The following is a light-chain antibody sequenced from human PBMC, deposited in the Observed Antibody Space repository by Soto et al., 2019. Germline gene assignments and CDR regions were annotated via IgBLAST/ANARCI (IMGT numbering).Light chain of an antibody. CDR2: AAS. V-gene: IGKV3-20*01. Sequence: EIVLTQSPGTLSLSPGERATLSCRASQSVSNNYLAWYQQKPGQAPRLLMYAASSRASGIPDRFSGSGSGTDFALTISRLEPEDFAVYYCQQYGNSPWTFGQGTKVDIK. CDR1: QSVSNNY. J-gene: IGKJ1*01. CDR3: QQYGNSPWT.